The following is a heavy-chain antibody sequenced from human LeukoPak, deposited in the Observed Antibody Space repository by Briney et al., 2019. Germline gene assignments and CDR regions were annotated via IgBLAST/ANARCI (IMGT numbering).Heavy chain of an antibody. V-gene: IGHV3-48*03. J-gene: IGHJ4*02. CDR3: ARDRRLDGSRQFDY. CDR2: ISSSGSTI. D-gene: IGHD3-16*01. CDR1: GFSFSSYE. Sequence: GGSLRLSCATSGFSFSSYEMNWVRQAPGKGLEWVSYISSSGSTIYYADSVKGRFTISRDNAKNSLYLQMNSLRAEDTAVYYCARDRRLDGSRQFDYWGQETLVTVSS.